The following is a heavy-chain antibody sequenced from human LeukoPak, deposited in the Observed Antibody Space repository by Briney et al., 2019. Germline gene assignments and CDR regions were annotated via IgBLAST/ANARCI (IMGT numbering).Heavy chain of an antibody. D-gene: IGHD3-3*01. CDR2: ISSSGSTI. J-gene: IGHJ5*02. Sequence: GGSRGLSCAASGFTFSDYYMSWIRQAPGKGLEGVLYISSSGSTIYYADSVKGRFTISRDNAKNSLYLQMNSLRAEDTAVYYCARSAAGDYDFWSGPAPFDPWGQGTLVTVSS. CDR3: ARSAAGDYDFWSGPAPFDP. CDR1: GFTFSDYY. V-gene: IGHV3-11*01.